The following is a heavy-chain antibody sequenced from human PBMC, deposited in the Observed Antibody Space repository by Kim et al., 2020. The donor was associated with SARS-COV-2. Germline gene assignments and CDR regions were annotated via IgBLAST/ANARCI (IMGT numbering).Heavy chain of an antibody. J-gene: IGHJ4*02. CDR3: ARDRIAVAGRLFDY. Sequence: GGSLRLSCAASGFTFSSYSMNWVRQAPGKGLEWVSSISSSSSYIYYADSVKGRFTISRDNAKNSLYLQMNSLRAEDTAVYYCARDRIAVAGRLFDYWGQGTLFTVSS. CDR2: ISSSSSYI. D-gene: IGHD6-19*01. CDR1: GFTFSSYS. V-gene: IGHV3-21*01.